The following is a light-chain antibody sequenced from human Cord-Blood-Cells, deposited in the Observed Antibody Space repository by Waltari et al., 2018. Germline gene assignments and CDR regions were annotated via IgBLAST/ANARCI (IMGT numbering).Light chain of an antibody. CDR2: DAS. J-gene: IGKJ4*01. V-gene: IGKV3-11*01. CDR1: QSVSSY. Sequence: ELVLTQSPAPMSLSPREIATLSCTASQSVSSYLACYQQKPGQAPRLLIYDASNRATGIPARFSGSGSGTDSTLTISSLEPEDFAVYYCQQRSNWPPLTFGGGTKVEIK. CDR3: QQRSNWPPLT.